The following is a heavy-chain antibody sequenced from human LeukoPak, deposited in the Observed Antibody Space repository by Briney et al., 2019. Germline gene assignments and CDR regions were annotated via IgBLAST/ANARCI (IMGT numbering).Heavy chain of an antibody. CDR3: ARDAGSSWPRPNWFDP. D-gene: IGHD6-13*01. CDR1: GFTFSSYS. V-gene: IGHV3-21*01. J-gene: IGHJ5*02. Sequence: GGSLRLSCAASGFTFSSYSMNWVRQAPGKGLEWVSSISSSSSYIYYADSVKGRFTISRDNVKNSLYLQMNSLRAEDTAVYYCARDAGSSWPRPNWFDPWGQGTLVTVSS. CDR2: ISSSSSYI.